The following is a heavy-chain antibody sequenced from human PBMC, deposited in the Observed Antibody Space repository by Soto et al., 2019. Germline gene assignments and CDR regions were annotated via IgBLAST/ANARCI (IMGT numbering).Heavy chain of an antibody. CDR3: ARDAGGGNYYDSSGYYVGYYFDF. CDR2: ISAYNGNT. Sequence: ASVKVSCKASGYTFTSYGISWVRQAPGQGLEWMGWISAYNGNTNYAQKLQGRVTMTTDTSTSTAYMELRSLRSDDTAVYYCARDAGGGNYYDSSGYYVGYYFDFWGQGTPVTVSS. J-gene: IGHJ4*02. CDR1: GYTFTSYG. V-gene: IGHV1-18*04. D-gene: IGHD3-22*01.